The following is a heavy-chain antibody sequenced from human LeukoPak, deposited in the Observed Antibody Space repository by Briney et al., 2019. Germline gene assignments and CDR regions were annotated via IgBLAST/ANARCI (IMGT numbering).Heavy chain of an antibody. V-gene: IGHV4-4*02. CDR1: GGSISSSNW. D-gene: IGHD5-24*01. CDR2: IYHSGST. Sequence: SETLSLTCAVSGGSISSSNWWSWVRQPPGKGLEWIGEIYHSGSTNYNPSLKSRVTISVDTSKNQFSLKLSSVTAADTAVYYCARRREMATIDNWGQGTLVTVSS. J-gene: IGHJ4*02. CDR3: ARRREMATIDN.